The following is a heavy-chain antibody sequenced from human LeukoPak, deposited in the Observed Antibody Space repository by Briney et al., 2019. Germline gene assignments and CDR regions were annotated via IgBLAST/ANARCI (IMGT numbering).Heavy chain of an antibody. Sequence: ASVKVSCKASGYTFTDYYMHWVRQAPGQGLEWMGWINPNSGGTNYAQKFQGRVTMTRDKSISTAYMELSRLRSDDTAVYYCARGSYDFWSGYSPTPYDAFDIWGQGTMVTVSS. D-gene: IGHD3-3*01. CDR1: GYTFTDYY. V-gene: IGHV1-2*02. J-gene: IGHJ3*02. CDR3: ARGSYDFWSGYSPTPYDAFDI. CDR2: INPNSGGT.